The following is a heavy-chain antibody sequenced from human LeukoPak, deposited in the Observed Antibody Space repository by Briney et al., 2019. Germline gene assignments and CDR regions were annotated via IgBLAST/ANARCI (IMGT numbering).Heavy chain of an antibody. D-gene: IGHD6-19*01. CDR1: GYTLTELS. CDR3: ATAIAVAGRGSDAFDI. Sequence: ASVKVSCKVSGYTLTELSMHWVRQAPGKGLEWMGGFDPEDGETIYAQKFQGRVTMTEDTSTDTAYMELSSLRSGDTAVYYCATAIAVAGRGSDAFDIWGQGTMVTVSS. CDR2: FDPEDGET. V-gene: IGHV1-24*01. J-gene: IGHJ3*02.